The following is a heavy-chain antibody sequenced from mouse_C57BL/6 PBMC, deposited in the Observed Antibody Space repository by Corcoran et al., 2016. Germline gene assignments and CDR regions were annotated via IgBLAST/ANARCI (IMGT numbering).Heavy chain of an antibody. Sequence: VQLQQSGAELVKPGAAVKISCKASGYSFSSDWMNWVKQRPGKGLEWIGQIYPGDGDTNYNGKFKGKATLTADKSSSTAYMQLSSLTSEDSAVYFCARGLRLRAMDYWGQGTSVTVSS. CDR1: GYSFSSDW. D-gene: IGHD3-2*02. CDR2: IYPGDGDT. CDR3: ARGLRLRAMDY. V-gene: IGHV1-80*01. J-gene: IGHJ4*01.